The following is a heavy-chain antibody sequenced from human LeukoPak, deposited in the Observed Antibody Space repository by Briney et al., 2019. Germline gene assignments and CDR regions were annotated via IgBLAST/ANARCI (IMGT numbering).Heavy chain of an antibody. J-gene: IGHJ5*02. Sequence: GRSLRLSCAVSGFTFSSYAMHWVRQAPGKGLEWVAVISYDGSNKYYADSVKGRFTISRDNSKNTLYLQMNSLRAEDTAVYYCARNRRQWLVMGGNWFDPWGQGTLVTVSS. CDR2: ISYDGSNK. CDR3: ARNRRQWLVMGGNWFDP. V-gene: IGHV3-30-3*01. D-gene: IGHD6-19*01. CDR1: GFTFSSYA.